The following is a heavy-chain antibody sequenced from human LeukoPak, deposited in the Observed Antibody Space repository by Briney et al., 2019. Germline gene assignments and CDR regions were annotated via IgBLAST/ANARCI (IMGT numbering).Heavy chain of an antibody. CDR1: GFTVSSNY. CDR3: AKCAAGGGSCYGWN. D-gene: IGHD2-15*01. V-gene: IGHV3-53*01. CDR2: IYSGGST. J-gene: IGHJ4*02. Sequence: PGGSLRLSCAASGFTVSSNYMSWVRQAPGKGLEWVSVIYSGGSTYYADSVKGRFTVSRDNSENTLYMQMNSLRAEDTAVYYRAKCAAGGGSCYGWNWGQGTLVTVSS.